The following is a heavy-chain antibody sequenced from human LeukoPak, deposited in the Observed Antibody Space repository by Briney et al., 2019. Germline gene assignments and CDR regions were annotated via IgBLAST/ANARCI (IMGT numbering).Heavy chain of an antibody. CDR3: ARGYCAGANCRRDY. D-gene: IGHD2-8*02. V-gene: IGHV3-21*01. CDR1: GFTFSSYA. Sequence: GGSPRLSCAASGFTFSSYAMNWVRQAPGKGLEWVSGIGSGGTDIYYADSVKGRFTITRDNAKNSLYLQMNSLRAEDTAVYYCARGYCAGANCRRDYWGQGALVTVSS. J-gene: IGHJ4*02. CDR2: IGSGGTDI.